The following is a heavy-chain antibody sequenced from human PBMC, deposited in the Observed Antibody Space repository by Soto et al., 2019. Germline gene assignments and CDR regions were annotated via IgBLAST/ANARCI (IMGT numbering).Heavy chain of an antibody. CDR2: IWFDSSHK. CDR1: GFTFSDYG. CDR3: ARGDIAVAGRLDY. J-gene: IGHJ4*02. D-gene: IGHD6-13*01. Sequence: GGSLRLSCAGSGFTFSDYGMHWVRRAPGKGLEWVALIWFDSSHKYYADSVKGRFTISRDNSKNTLSLQMNSLRADDTGVYYCARGDIAVAGRLDYWGQGTLVTVSS. V-gene: IGHV3-33*01.